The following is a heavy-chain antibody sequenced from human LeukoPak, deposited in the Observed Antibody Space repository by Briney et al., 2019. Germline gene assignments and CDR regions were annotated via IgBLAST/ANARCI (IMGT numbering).Heavy chain of an antibody. V-gene: IGHV3-30*18. CDR1: GFTFSSYA. CDR2: ISYDGSNK. D-gene: IGHD2-15*01. Sequence: GGSLRLSCAASGFTFSSYAMHWVRQAPGKGLEWVAVISYDGSNKYYADSVKGRFTISRDNSKNTLYLQMNSLRAEDTAVYYCAKMSAGYCSGGSCSGAYYYGMDVWGQGTTVTVSS. J-gene: IGHJ6*02. CDR3: AKMSAGYCSGGSCSGAYYYGMDV.